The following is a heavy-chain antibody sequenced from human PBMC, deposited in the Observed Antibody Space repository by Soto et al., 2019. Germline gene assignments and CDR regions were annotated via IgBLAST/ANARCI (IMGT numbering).Heavy chain of an antibody. V-gene: IGHV1-58*01. CDR1: GFTFTSSA. Sequence: ASVKVSCKASGFTFTSSAVQWVRQARGQRLEWIGWIVVGSGNTNYAQKFQERVTITRDMSTSTAYMELSSLRSEDTAVYYCAAVISGGYYYDSSGYSIDYWGQGTLVTVSS. CDR2: IVVGSGNT. D-gene: IGHD3-22*01. CDR3: AAVISGGYYYDSSGYSIDY. J-gene: IGHJ4*02.